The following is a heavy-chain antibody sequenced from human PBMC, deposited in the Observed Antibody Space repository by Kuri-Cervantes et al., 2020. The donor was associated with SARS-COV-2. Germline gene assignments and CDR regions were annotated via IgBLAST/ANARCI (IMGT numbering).Heavy chain of an antibody. CDR3: AKGKTGDSR. J-gene: IGHJ4*02. CDR1: GMIFSRYW. CDR2: IRYDGDNK. V-gene: IGHV3-30*02. Sequence: GGSLRLSCAASGMIFSRYWMSWVRQAPGKGPEWVAFIRYDGDNKYYADSVKGRFTISRDNPKNTLYLQMNSLRPEDPAVYYCAKGKTGDSRWGQGTLVTVSS. D-gene: IGHD7-27*01.